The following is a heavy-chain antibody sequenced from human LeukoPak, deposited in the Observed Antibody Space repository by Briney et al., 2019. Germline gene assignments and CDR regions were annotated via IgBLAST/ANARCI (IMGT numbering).Heavy chain of an antibody. CDR1: GFTFSSYS. CDR3: AREASIAASTAHFYY. D-gene: IGHD6-6*01. V-gene: IGHV3-21*01. Sequence: GGSLRPSCAASGFTFSSYSMNWVRQAPGKGLEWVSSISSSSSYIYYADSVKGRFTISRDNAKNSLYLQMNSLRAEGTAVYYCAREASIAASTAHFYYWGQGTLVTVSS. J-gene: IGHJ4*02. CDR2: ISSSSSYI.